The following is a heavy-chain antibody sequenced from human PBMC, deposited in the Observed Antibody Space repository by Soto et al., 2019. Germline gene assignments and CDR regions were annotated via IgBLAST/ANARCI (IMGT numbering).Heavy chain of an antibody. D-gene: IGHD3-22*01. CDR3: TLRDDSSRGPIY. Sequence: ESGPTLVNPTQTLTLTCTFSAFSLSTNGVGVGWIRQPPGKPLEWLAVIYWNEDKRYSRSLKSRLSITKDTSKNQVVLTMTTMDPVDTATYYCTLRDDSSRGPIYWGQGILVTVSS. J-gene: IGHJ4*02. CDR2: IYWNEDK. CDR1: AFSLSTNGVG. V-gene: IGHV2-5*01.